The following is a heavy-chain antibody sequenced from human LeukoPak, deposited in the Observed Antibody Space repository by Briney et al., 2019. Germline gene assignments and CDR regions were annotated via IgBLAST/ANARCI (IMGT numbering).Heavy chain of an antibody. D-gene: IGHD3-10*01. CDR1: GFTVSSNY. V-gene: IGHV3-66*01. Sequence: PGGSLRLSCAASGFTVSSNYMSWVRQAPGKGLEWVSVIYSGGSTYYADSVEGRFTISRDNSKNTLYLQMNSLRAEDTAVYYCASPITMVRGVTPSTDYWGQGTLVTVSS. CDR2: IYSGGST. J-gene: IGHJ4*02. CDR3: ASPITMVRGVTPSTDY.